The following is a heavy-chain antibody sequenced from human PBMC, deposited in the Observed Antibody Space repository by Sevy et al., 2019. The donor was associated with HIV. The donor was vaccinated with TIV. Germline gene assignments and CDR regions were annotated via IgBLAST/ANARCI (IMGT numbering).Heavy chain of an antibody. CDR1: GYTLTQLS. CDR2: FDPEDGKT. D-gene: IGHD3-22*01. J-gene: IGHJ4*02. Sequence: ASVKVSCKVCGYTLTQLSMHWVRQAPGKGLEWMGGFDPEDGKTIYAQKFQGRLTMTEDTSTDTAYMQLSSLRSEDTAVYYCATGREYYNDNSGYFDYWGQGTLVTVSS. V-gene: IGHV1-24*01. CDR3: ATGREYYNDNSGYFDY.